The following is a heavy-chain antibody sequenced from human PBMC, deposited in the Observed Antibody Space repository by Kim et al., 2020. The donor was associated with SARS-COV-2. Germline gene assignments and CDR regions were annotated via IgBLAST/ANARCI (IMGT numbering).Heavy chain of an antibody. J-gene: IGHJ4*02. Sequence: GGSLRLSCAASGFTFSSYSMNWVRQAPGKGLEWVSFISSSSSYIYYADSVKGRFTISRDNAKNSLYLQMNSLRAEDTAVYYCARDNESSICGVVIGPNAFDYWGQGALVTVSS. CDR1: GFTFSSYS. CDR2: ISSSSSYI. D-gene: IGHD3-3*01. V-gene: IGHV3-21*01. CDR3: ARDNESSICGVVIGPNAFDY.